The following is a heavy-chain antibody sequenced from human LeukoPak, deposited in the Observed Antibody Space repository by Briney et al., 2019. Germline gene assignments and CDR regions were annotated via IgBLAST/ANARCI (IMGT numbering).Heavy chain of an antibody. J-gene: IGHJ4*02. CDR3: ARGGQLATFDY. D-gene: IGHD6-13*01. CDR2: INHSGST. Sequence: SETLSLTCAVYGGSFSGYYWSWIRQPPGKGLEWIGEINHSGSTNYNPSLKSRVTISVDTSKNQLSLKLSSVTAADTAVYYCARGGQLATFDYWGQGTLVTVSS. CDR1: GGSFSGYY. V-gene: IGHV4-34*01.